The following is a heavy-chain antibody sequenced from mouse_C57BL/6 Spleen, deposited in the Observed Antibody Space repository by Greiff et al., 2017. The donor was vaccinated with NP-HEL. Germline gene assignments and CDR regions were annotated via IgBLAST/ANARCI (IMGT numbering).Heavy chain of an antibody. CDR1: GYSITSGYY. J-gene: IGHJ4*01. V-gene: IGHV3-6*01. CDR3: AIYGDYAMDY. CDR2: ISYDGSN. D-gene: IGHD1-1*01. Sequence: DVKLQESGPGLVKPSQSLSLTCSVTGYSITSGYYWNWIRQFPGNKLEWMGYISYDGSNNYNPSLKNRISITRDTSKNQFFLKLNSVTTEDTATYYCAIYGDYAMDYWGQGTSVTVSS.